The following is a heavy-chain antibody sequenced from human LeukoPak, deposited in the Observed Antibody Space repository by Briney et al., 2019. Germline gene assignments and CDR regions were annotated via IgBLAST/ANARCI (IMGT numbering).Heavy chain of an antibody. CDR2: IYHTGST. CDR3: ARDKAPLGPAQYNWFDP. J-gene: IGHJ5*02. V-gene: IGHV4-38-2*02. D-gene: IGHD5-24*01. CDR1: GYSISRGNY. Sequence: PSETLSLTCTVSGYSISRGNYWGWIRPPPGKGLEWIGRIYHTGSTYYNPSIKSRVTISVDTSKNQFSLMLNSVTAADTAVYYCARDKAPLGPAQYNWFDPWGQGTLVTVSS.